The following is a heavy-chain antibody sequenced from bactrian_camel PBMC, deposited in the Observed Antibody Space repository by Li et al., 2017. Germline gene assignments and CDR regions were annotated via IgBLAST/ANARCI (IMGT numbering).Heavy chain of an antibody. D-gene: IGHD4*01. CDR2: IYSDGSDK. V-gene: IGHV3S6*01. CDR1: GFTFNNNG. CDR3: ATFSSTETQYSDSDH. J-gene: IGHJ4*01. Sequence: QLVESGGGLVQPGGSLRLSCVASGFTFNNNGMHWVRQAPGKGLEWVSSIYSDGSDKVYANSVKGRFTISRDNTKNTMYLQMNSLKSEDTALYYCATFSSTETQYSDSDHWGQGTQVTVS.